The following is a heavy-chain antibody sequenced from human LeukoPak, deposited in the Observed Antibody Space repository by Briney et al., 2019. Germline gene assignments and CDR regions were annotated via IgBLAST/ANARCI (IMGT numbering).Heavy chain of an antibody. J-gene: IGHJ4*02. Sequence: GGSLRLSCAASGFTFSSYAMHWVRQAPGKGLEWVAFIRYDGSNKYYADSVKGRFTISRDNSKNTLYLQMNSLRAEDTAVYYCAKAEEAYDSSGDYWGQGILVTVSS. CDR2: IRYDGSNK. D-gene: IGHD3-22*01. CDR1: GFTFSSYA. V-gene: IGHV3-30*02. CDR3: AKAEEAYDSSGDY.